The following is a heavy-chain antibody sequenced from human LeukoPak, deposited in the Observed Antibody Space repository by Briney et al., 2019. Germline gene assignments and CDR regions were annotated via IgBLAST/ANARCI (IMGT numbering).Heavy chain of an antibody. V-gene: IGHV1-69*05. CDR3: VGLLMTTVPSTDRRFDP. CDR1: GCTFSSYA. CDR2: IIPIFGTA. J-gene: IGHJ5*02. Sequence: ASVKVSCKASGCTFSSYAISWVRQDPGQGLEWMGWIIPIFGTANYAQKFQGRVTITTDESTSTAYMELSSLRSEDTAVYYCVGLLMTTVPSTDRRFDPWGQGTLVTVSS. D-gene: IGHD4-11*01.